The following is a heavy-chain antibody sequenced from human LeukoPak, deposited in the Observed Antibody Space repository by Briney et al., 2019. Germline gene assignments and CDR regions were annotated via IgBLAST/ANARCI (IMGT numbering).Heavy chain of an antibody. Sequence: PGGSLRLSCAASGFTFSNAWMSWVRQASGNGLEWLGRVRSKGYNYATACGASVKDRFIISRDDSKSTAYLQMSSLKSEDTAVYYCATLGETSGWYPDHWGQGTLVTVSS. V-gene: IGHV3-73*01. CDR3: ATLGETSGWYPDH. J-gene: IGHJ4*02. CDR1: GFTFSNAW. D-gene: IGHD6-19*01. CDR2: VRSKGYNYAT.